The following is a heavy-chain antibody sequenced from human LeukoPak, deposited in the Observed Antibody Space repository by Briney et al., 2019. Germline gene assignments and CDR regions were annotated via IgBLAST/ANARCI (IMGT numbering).Heavy chain of an antibody. CDR2: ISSSGSTI. J-gene: IGHJ3*02. V-gene: IGHV3-11*01. CDR1: GFTFSDYY. Sequence: PGGSLRLSCAASGFTFSDYYMSWIRQAPGKGLEWVSYISSSGSTIYYADSVKGRFTISRDNPKNSLYLQMNSLRAEDTAVYYCARVYRVYDSSPDAFDIWGQGTMVTVSS. D-gene: IGHD3-22*01. CDR3: ARVYRVYDSSPDAFDI.